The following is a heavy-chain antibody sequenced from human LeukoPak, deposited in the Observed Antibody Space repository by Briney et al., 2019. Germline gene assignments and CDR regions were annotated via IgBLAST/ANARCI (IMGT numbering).Heavy chain of an antibody. CDR2: IASDGNYR. CDR3: ANLPYNWNEYFDDY. CDR1: GFTFTNYG. D-gene: IGHD1-1*01. J-gene: IGHJ4*02. V-gene: IGHV3-30*02. Sequence: PGGSLRLSCAASGFTFTNYGMHWVRQAPGKGLEWVAYIASDGNYRDYVDSVGGRFTVSRDNSKNTLYLQMDSLRAEDTAVYYCANLPYNWNEYFDDYWGQGTLVTVSS.